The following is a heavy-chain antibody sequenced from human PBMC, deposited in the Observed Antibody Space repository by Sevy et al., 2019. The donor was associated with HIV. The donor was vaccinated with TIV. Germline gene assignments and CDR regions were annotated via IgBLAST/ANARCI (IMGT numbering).Heavy chain of an antibody. CDR2: ISYDGSNK. V-gene: IGHV3-30*04. D-gene: IGHD3-9*01. CDR1: GFTFSSHA. Sequence: GGSLRLSCAASGFTFSSHAMHWVRQAPGKGLEWVAVISYDGSNKYYADSVKGRFTISRDNSKNTLYLQMNSLRAEDTAVYYCARDTSYDILTGPAPRFDYWGQGTLVTVSS. J-gene: IGHJ4*02. CDR3: ARDTSYDILTGPAPRFDY.